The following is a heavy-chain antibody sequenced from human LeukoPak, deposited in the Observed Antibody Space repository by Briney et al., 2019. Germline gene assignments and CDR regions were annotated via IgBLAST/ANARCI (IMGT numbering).Heavy chain of an antibody. V-gene: IGHV4-59*01. CDR2: IYYSGST. Sequence: SETLSLTCTVPGGSISSYYWSWIRQPPGKGLEWIGYIYYSGSTNYNPSLKSRVTISVDTSKNQFSLKLSSVTAADTAVYYCARDYYGSGSPDLGYYYYGMDVWGQGTTVTVSS. D-gene: IGHD3-10*01. CDR1: GGSISSYY. CDR3: ARDYYGSGSPDLGYYYYGMDV. J-gene: IGHJ6*02.